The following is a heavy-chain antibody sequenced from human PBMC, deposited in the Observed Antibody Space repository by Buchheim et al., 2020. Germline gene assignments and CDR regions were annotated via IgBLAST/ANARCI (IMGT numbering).Heavy chain of an antibody. CDR3: ARPTTVTTEYYFDY. V-gene: IGHV4-39*01. CDR2: IYYSWST. Sequence: QLQLQESGPGLVKPSETLSLTFTVSGGSISSSSYYWGWIRQPPGKGLEWIGSIYYSWSTYYNPSLRTRFTISVDTSKNPFSLKLSSVTAADTAVYYCARPTTVTTEYYFDYWGQGTL. J-gene: IGHJ4*02. CDR1: GGSISSSSYY. D-gene: IGHD4-17*01.